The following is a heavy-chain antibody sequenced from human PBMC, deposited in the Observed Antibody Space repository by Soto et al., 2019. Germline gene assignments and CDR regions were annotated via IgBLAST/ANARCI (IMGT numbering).Heavy chain of an antibody. Sequence: SETLSLTCTVSSGSISSTIYSWDCIRQPPGKGLEWIGSIFYSGSTYYNPSLKSRVTISVDTSKNQFSLTLTSVTAADTAVYYCARQCRGVTCHRFVPWGHGTLVTVS. V-gene: IGHV4-39*01. J-gene: IGHJ5*02. CDR1: SGSISSTIYS. CDR3: ARQCRGVTCHRFVP. CDR2: IFYSGST. D-gene: IGHD2-15*01.